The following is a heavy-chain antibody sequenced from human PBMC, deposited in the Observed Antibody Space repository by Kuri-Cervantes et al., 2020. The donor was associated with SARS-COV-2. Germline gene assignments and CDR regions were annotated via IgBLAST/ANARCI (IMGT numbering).Heavy chain of an antibody. D-gene: IGHD4-17*01. V-gene: IGHV1-69*15. CDR1: GGTFSSYA. CDR2: IIPIFGTA. Sequence: KISCKASGGTFSSYAISWVRQAPGQGLEWMGRIIPIFGTANYAQKFQGRVTITADESTSTAYMELSSLRSEDTAVYYCAWLTDYGVPFDYWGQGTLVTVSS. CDR3: AWLTDYGVPFDY. J-gene: IGHJ4*02.